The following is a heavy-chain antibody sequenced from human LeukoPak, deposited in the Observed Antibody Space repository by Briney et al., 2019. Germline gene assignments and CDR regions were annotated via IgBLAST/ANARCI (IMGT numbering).Heavy chain of an antibody. CDR2: MDISGSS. Sequence: SETLSLTCTVSAGSISGYFWSWIRQPAGKGLEWIGRMDISGSSDYNPSLKSRVTMSLDTSKNQFSLRLNSVTTADTGVYYCARSARYRVTDHLDYWGQGTLVSVSS. CDR3: ARSARYRVTDHLDY. J-gene: IGHJ4*02. CDR1: AGSISGYF. D-gene: IGHD1-1*01. V-gene: IGHV4-4*07.